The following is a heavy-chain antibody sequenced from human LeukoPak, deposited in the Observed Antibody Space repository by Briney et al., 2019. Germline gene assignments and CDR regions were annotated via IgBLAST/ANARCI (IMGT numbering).Heavy chain of an antibody. Sequence: GKSLRLSCAASGFTFNNYGMHWVRQAPGKGLEWVAVISYDGRNVHYPDSVKGRFTISRDISTDTLWLQMDSLRTEDTAVYYCAKGPLRGTAAAIDYWGQGTLVTVSS. V-gene: IGHV3-30*18. D-gene: IGHD2-2*01. CDR3: AKGPLRGTAAAIDY. CDR1: GFTFNNYG. J-gene: IGHJ4*02. CDR2: ISYDGRNV.